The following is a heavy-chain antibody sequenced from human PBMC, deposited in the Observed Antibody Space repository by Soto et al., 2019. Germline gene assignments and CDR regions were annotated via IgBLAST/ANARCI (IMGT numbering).Heavy chain of an antibody. CDR2: INPNSGGT. V-gene: IGHV1-2*02. D-gene: IGHD6-6*01. J-gene: IGHJ3*02. Sequence: ASVKVSCKASGYTFTGYYMHWVRQAPGQGLEWMGWINPNSGGTNYAQKFQGRVTMTRDTSISTAYMELSRLRSDGTAVYCCARSSIAARPRAFDIWGQGTMVTVSS. CDR3: ARSSIAARPRAFDI. CDR1: GYTFTGYY.